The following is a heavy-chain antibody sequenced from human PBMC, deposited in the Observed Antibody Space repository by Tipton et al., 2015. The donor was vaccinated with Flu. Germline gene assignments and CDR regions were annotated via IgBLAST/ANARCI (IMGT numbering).Heavy chain of an antibody. CDR3: ARVGGDYRDTSGFIPWFDL. V-gene: IGHV4-59*01. J-gene: IGHJ5*02. Sequence: LRLSCTVSGASISSYYWSWIRQPPGKGLEWIGYIYYSGITNYNPSRKSRVTISVDTSKNQFSLRLSSVTAADTAVYYCARVGGDYRDTSGFIPWFDLWGQGTLVTVSS. CDR2: IYYSGIT. D-gene: IGHD3-22*01. CDR1: GASISSYY.